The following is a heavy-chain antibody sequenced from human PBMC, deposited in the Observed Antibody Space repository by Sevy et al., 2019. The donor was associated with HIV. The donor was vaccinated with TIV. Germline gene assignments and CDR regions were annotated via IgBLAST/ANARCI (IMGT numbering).Heavy chain of an antibody. Sequence: GGSLRLSCAASGFTFSSYAMHWVRQAPGKGLEWVAVISYDGSNKYYADSVKGRFTISRDNSKNTRYLQMNSLRAEDTAVYYCARTAGRITIFGVSGGPFDYWGQGTLVTVSS. D-gene: IGHD3-3*01. J-gene: IGHJ4*02. V-gene: IGHV3-30-3*01. CDR3: ARTAGRITIFGVSGGPFDY. CDR2: ISYDGSNK. CDR1: GFTFSSYA.